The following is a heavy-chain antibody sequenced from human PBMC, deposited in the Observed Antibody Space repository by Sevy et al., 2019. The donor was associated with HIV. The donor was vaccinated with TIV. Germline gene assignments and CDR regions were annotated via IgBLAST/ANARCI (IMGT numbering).Heavy chain of an antibody. D-gene: IGHD3-16*02. J-gene: IGHJ4*01. CDR3: ARGLLLGELSLYYFEY. Sequence: GGSLRLSCAASGFTFSTYSMNWVRQAPGKGLEWVSSISSGSSYIYYADSVKGRFTISRDNAKNSLYLQMNSLRAEDTAVYYCARGLLLGELSLYYFEYWGHGTLVTVSS. V-gene: IGHV3-21*01. CDR1: GFTFSTYS. CDR2: ISSGSSYI.